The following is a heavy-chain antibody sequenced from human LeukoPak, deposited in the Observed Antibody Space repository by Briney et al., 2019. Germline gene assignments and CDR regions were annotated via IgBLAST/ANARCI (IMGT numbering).Heavy chain of an antibody. Sequence: SETLSLTCGVSGGSISSTNWWSWVRQPPGKGLEWIGEIYHSGSTNYNPSLKSRVTISVDKSKNQFSLKLSSVTAADTAVYYCARGGSSRPLGFDPWGQGTLVTVSS. J-gene: IGHJ5*02. V-gene: IGHV4-4*02. D-gene: IGHD6-13*01. CDR1: GGSISSTNW. CDR3: ARGGSSRPLGFDP. CDR2: IYHSGST.